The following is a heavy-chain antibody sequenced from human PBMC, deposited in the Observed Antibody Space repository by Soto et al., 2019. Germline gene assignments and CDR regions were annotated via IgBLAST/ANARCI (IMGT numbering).Heavy chain of an antibody. CDR1: GFSFSSCA. Sequence: GGSLRLSCAASGFSFSSCAMGWFRQAPGKGLEWVSAVSGSAESTYYSDSVKGRFTISRDNFKNKLYLQMNSLRAEDTAVYFCARDSLHYDFWAASRFDPWGQGTLVTVSS. D-gene: IGHD3-3*01. CDR3: ARDSLHYDFWAASRFDP. V-gene: IGHV3-23*01. J-gene: IGHJ5*02. CDR2: VSGSAEST.